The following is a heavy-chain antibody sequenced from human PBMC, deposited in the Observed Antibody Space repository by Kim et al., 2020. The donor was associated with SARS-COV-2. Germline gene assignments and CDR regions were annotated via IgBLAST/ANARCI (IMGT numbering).Heavy chain of an antibody. CDR2: INHSGST. J-gene: IGHJ4*02. Sequence: SETLSLTCAVYGGSFSGYYWSWIRQPPGKGLEWIGEINHSGSTNYNPSLKSRVTISVDTSKNQFSLKLSSVTAADTAVYYCARGRRVILRGYSYGPGYFDYWGQRTLVTVSS. CDR3: ARGRRVILRGYSYGPGYFDY. D-gene: IGHD5-18*01. CDR1: GGSFSGYY. V-gene: IGHV4-34*01.